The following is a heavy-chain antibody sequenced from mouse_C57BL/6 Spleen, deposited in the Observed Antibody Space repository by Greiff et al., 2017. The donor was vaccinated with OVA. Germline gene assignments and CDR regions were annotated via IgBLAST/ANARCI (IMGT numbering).Heavy chain of an antibody. D-gene: IGHD3-2*02. Sequence: QVQLQQSGPGLVQPSQSLSITCTASGFSLTSYGVHWVRQSPGKGLEWLGVIWSGGSTDYNAAFMSRLSITTENSKSQVFFKMNSLQADDTAIYYCAKRETAQARDYAMDYWGQGTSVTVSS. J-gene: IGHJ4*01. CDR1: GFSLTSYG. V-gene: IGHV2-5*01. CDR3: AKRETAQARDYAMDY. CDR2: IWSGGST.